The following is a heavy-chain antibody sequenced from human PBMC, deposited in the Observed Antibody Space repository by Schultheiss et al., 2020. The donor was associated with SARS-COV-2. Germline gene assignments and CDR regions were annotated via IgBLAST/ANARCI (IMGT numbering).Heavy chain of an antibody. V-gene: IGHV3-11*01. CDR2: ISSSGSTI. Sequence: GESLKISCAASGFTFCDYYMSWIRQAPGKGLEWVSYISSSGSTIYYADSVKGRFTISRDNAKNSLYLQMNSLRAEDTAVYYCARTPRRTPTYYDFWSGYYSGDYWGQGTLVTVSS. D-gene: IGHD3-3*01. CDR3: ARTPRRTPTYYDFWSGYYSGDY. J-gene: IGHJ4*02. CDR1: GFTFCDYY.